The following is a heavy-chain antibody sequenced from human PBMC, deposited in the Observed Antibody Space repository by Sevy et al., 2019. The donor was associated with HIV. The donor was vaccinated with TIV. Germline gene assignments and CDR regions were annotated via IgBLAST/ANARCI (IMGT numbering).Heavy chain of an antibody. Sequence: GGSLRLSCAASGFTFSSYSMNWVRQAPGKGLEWVSSISSSSSYIYYADSVKGRFTISRDNAKNSPYLQMNSLRAEDTAVYYCARRGSGYHAFDIWGQGTMVTVSS. V-gene: IGHV3-21*01. CDR2: ISSSSSYI. D-gene: IGHD3-3*01. CDR3: ARRGSGYHAFDI. J-gene: IGHJ3*02. CDR1: GFTFSSYS.